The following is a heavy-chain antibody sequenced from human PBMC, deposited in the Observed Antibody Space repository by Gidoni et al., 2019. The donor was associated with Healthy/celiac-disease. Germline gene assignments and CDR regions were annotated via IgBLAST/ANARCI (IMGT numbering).Heavy chain of an antibody. V-gene: IGHV3-30*18. J-gene: IGHJ6*02. D-gene: IGHD6-19*01. CDR1: GFTFSSYG. CDR3: AKDQNSSGWFAYYYYYGMDV. CDR2: ISYDGSNK. Sequence: QVQLVESGGGVVQPGRSLRLSCAASGFTFSSYGMPWVRQAPGKGLEWVAVISYDGSNKYYADSVKGRFTISRDNSKNTLYLQMNSLRAEDTAVYYCAKDQNSSGWFAYYYYYGMDVWGQGTTVTVSS.